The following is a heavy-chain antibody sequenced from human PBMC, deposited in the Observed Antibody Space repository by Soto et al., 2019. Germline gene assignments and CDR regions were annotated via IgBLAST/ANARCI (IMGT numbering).Heavy chain of an antibody. Sequence: SETLSLTCTVSGGSIRSGGYYWSWFRQNPRKGLEWIGNIYYSGNTYYNPSLKSRLTISVDTSKNQFSLNLSSVTAADTAVYYCARDRLMATAGTAHHYFGLDVWGQGTTVTVSS. CDR2: IYYSGNT. V-gene: IGHV4-31*03. CDR3: ARDRLMATAGTAHHYFGLDV. CDR1: GGSIRSGGYY. J-gene: IGHJ6*02. D-gene: IGHD5-18*01.